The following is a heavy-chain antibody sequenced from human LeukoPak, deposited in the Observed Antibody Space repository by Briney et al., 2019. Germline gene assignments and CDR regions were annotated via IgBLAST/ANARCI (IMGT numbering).Heavy chain of an antibody. J-gene: IGHJ6*04. D-gene: IGHD3-10*01. CDR2: IKQDGSEK. V-gene: IGHV3-7*03. Sequence: PGGSLRLSCAASGFTFSNYEMNWVRQAPGKGLEWVANIKQDGSEKYYVDSVKGRFTISRDNAKNSLYLQMNSLRAEDTAVYYCARDEGSGSYYNYYYYGMDVWGKGTTVTVSS. CDR3: ARDEGSGSYYNYYYYGMDV. CDR1: GFTFSNYE.